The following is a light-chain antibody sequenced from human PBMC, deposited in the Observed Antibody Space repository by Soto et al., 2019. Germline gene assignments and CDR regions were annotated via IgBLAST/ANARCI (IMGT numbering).Light chain of an antibody. CDR3: QQRNDWVT. V-gene: IGKV3-11*01. CDR1: QSIRNY. J-gene: IGKJ4*01. CDR2: DAS. Sequence: EVVLTQSPATLSLSPGERATLSCRASQSIRNYLAWYQQKPGQAPRLLIYDASSSATGIPARFSGSGSGTDFILTISSLEPEESGVDYCQQRNDWVTFGGGTKVEIK.